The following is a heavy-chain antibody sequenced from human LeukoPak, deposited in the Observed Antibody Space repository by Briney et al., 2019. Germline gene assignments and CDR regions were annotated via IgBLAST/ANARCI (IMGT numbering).Heavy chain of an antibody. V-gene: IGHV3-21*04. J-gene: IGHJ4*02. CDR1: GFTFSDYS. D-gene: IGHD6-13*01. CDR2: ISGSSTYI. Sequence: GGSLRLSCAASGFTFSDYSMNWVRQAPGKGLEWVSSISGSSTYIYYADSVKGRFTISRDNSKNTLYLQMNSLRAEDTAVYYCATTGYSSRNYWGQGTLVTVSS. CDR3: ATTGYSSRNY.